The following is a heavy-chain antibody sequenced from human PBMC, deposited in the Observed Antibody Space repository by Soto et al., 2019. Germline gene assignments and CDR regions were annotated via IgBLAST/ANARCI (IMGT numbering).Heavy chain of an antibody. CDR1: GFTFSNYG. CDR2: IWYDGSNK. CDR3: ARDYYKYYDSSGYYRSPAY. D-gene: IGHD3-22*01. V-gene: IGHV3-33*01. J-gene: IGHJ4*02. Sequence: GGSLRLSCVASGFTFSNYGMHWVRQAPGKGLEWVAVIWYDGSNKYYADSVKGRFTISRDNSKNTLYLQMNSLRAEDTAVYYCARDYYKYYDSSGYYRSPAYWGQGTLVTVSS.